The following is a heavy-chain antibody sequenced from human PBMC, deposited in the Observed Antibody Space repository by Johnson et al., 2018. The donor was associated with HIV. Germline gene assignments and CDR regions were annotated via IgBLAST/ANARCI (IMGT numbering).Heavy chain of an antibody. Sequence: QVQLVESGGGVVQPGRSVRLSCAASGLSFSSYGMEWVRQAPGKGLEWVAVIWSDGSNKHYADSVKGRFTISRDNSKNSLYLQMISLRAEDTAVYYCARAPYNWNLGLYGAFDMWGQGTMVTVSS. CDR2: IWSDGSNK. CDR3: ARAPYNWNLGLYGAFDM. D-gene: IGHD1-20*01. CDR1: GLSFSSYG. V-gene: IGHV3-33*01. J-gene: IGHJ3*02.